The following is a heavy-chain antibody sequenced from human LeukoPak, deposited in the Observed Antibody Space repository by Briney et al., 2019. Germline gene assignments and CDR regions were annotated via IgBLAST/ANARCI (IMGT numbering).Heavy chain of an antibody. CDR1: TFTFSSYW. CDR2: IKDDGSEK. Sequence: GGSLRLSCAASTFTFSSYWMSWVRQAPGKGLEWVATIKDDGSEKYYVDSVSGRFTISRDNAKNSLYLQMNSLRAEDTAVYYCARRGTYQNWFDPWGQGTLVTVSS. CDR3: ARRGTYQNWFDP. V-gene: IGHV3-7*01. J-gene: IGHJ5*02. D-gene: IGHD3-16*01.